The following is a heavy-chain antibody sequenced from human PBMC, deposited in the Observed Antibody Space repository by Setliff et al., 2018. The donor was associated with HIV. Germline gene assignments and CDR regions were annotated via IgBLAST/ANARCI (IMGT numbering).Heavy chain of an antibody. J-gene: IGHJ3*01. CDR2: ISNSSRYY. D-gene: IGHD3-10*01. CDR1: GFLFNRYS. Sequence: PGGSLRLSCSASGFLFNRYSLNWVRQAPGRGPEWVASISNSSRYYWVKARYGDSVRGRFTISGDYAKSSVYLQMNSLRVEDSAVYYCAREVLRGGDDAFGLWGRGTVVTVS. CDR3: AREVLRGGDDAFGL. V-gene: IGHV3-21*01.